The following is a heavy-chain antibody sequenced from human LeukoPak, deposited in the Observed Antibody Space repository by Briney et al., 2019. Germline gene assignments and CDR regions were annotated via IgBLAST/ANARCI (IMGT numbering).Heavy chain of an antibody. Sequence: ASVTVSFKASGYTFTSYAMHWVRQAPGQRVEWMGWINAGNGNTKYLQEFQGRVTIARDTSASTAYMELSSLRSEDMAVYYCARDRYYDILTGYYPRYYFDYWGQGTLVTVSS. CDR1: GYTFTSYA. CDR2: INAGNGNT. D-gene: IGHD3-9*01. CDR3: ARDRYYDILTGYYPRYYFDY. V-gene: IGHV1-3*03. J-gene: IGHJ4*02.